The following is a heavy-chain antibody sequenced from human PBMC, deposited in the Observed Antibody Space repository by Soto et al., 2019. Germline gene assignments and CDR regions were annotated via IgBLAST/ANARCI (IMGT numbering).Heavy chain of an antibody. CDR3: AKDIARYQLVLITEGMDV. D-gene: IGHD3-10*01. Sequence: TGGSLRLSCAASGFSFEDYGMHWVRQAPGKGLEWVSSISWNSRNIAYADSVKGRFTVSRDNAKSSLYLQMNSLRPEDTALYYCAKDIARYQLVLITEGMDVWGQGTTVTVSS. V-gene: IGHV3-9*01. CDR2: ISWNSRNI. J-gene: IGHJ6*02. CDR1: GFSFEDYG.